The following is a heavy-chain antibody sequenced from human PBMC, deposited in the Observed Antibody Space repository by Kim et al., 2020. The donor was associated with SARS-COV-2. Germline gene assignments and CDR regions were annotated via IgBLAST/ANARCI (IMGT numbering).Heavy chain of an antibody. V-gene: IGHV3-9*01. CDR3: AKDSGSYYHDAFDI. J-gene: IGHJ3*02. CDR2: ISWNSGSI. Sequence: GGSLRPSCAASGFTFDDYAMHWVRPAPGKGLEWVSGISWNSGSIGYADSVKGRFTISRDNAKNSLYLQMNSLRAEDTALYYCAKDSGSYYHDAFDIWGQGTMVTVSS. CDR1: GFTFDDYA. D-gene: IGHD3-10*01.